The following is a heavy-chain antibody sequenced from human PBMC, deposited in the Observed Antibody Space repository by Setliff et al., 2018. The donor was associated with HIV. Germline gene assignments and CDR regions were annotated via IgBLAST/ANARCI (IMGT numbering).Heavy chain of an antibody. Sequence: GASVKVSCKVSGYTLTELSMHWVRQAPGQGLEWMGVINPTGGSTRNTQKFQGRVAMTRDTSTSTVYMELSSLRSEDTAVYYCASAGAWQRNALDIWGQGTMVTVSS. CDR1: GYTLTELS. CDR3: ASAGAWQRNALDI. J-gene: IGHJ3*02. CDR2: INPTGGST. V-gene: IGHV1-46*01. D-gene: IGHD5-12*01.